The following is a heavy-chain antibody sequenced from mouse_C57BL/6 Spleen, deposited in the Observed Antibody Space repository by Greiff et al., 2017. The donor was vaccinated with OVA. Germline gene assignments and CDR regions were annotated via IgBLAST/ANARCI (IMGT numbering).Heavy chain of an antibody. CDR2: IYPGNGDT. V-gene: IGHV1-12*01. D-gene: IGHD1-1*01. Sequence: LQESGAELVRPGASVKLSCKASGYTFTSYYMHWVKQTPGQGLEWIGAIYPGNGDTNYNQKFKGKATLTVDKSSSTAYMQLSSLTSEDSAVYFCAREGIVAFDYWGQGTTLTVSS. J-gene: IGHJ2*01. CDR1: GYTFTSYY. CDR3: AREGIVAFDY.